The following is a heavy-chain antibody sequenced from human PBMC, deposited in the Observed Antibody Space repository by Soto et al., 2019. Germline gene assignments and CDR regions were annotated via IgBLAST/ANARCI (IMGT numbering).Heavy chain of an antibody. D-gene: IGHD5-12*01. CDR2: ISGRNGVT. CDR1: CYTFTSSG. V-gene: IGHV1-18*04. Sequence: QVQLVQSGPEVKKPEASVKVSCKTSCYTFTSSGISWVRQAPGRGPEWMGWISGRNGVTNFARNFQDRVTLTIDSSTTPAYMEVRSLSFADTAIYYCARDQGGYAIFDDWGQGTLVTVSS. J-gene: IGHJ4*02. CDR3: ARDQGGYAIFDD.